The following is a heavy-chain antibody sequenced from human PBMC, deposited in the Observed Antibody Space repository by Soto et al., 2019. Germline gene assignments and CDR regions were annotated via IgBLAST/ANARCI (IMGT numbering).Heavy chain of an antibody. CDR2: IYYSGIT. CDR3: ARGNYYDSSGYYDY. D-gene: IGHD3-22*01. V-gene: IGHV4-59*01. J-gene: IGHJ4*02. CDR1: GGSFSSYY. Sequence: PSETLSLTCTVSGGSFSSYYWSWIRQPPGKGLEWIGYIYYSGITNYNPSHKSRVTISVDTSKNQFSLKLSSVTAADTVLYYCARGNYYDSSGYYDYWGQGTLVTVSS.